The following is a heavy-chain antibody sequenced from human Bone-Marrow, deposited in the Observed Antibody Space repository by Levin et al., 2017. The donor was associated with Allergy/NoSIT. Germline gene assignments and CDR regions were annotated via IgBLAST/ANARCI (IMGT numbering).Heavy chain of an antibody. CDR3: ARGHSTSGFDY. J-gene: IGHJ4*02. Sequence: SQTLSLTCTVEGASFIGYYWSWIRQPPGKGLEYVGGVHSSGSSDYNPSLGSRVNIVLDTSRTQFSLRLNSVTAADTAVYYCARGHSTSGFDYWGQGALVTISS. D-gene: IGHD2/OR15-2a*01. V-gene: IGHV4-34*01. CDR2: VHSSGSS. CDR1: GASFIGYY.